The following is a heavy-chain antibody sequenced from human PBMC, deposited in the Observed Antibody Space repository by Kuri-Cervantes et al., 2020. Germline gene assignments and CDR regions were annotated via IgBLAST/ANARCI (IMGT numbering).Heavy chain of an antibody. D-gene: IGHD5-18*01. CDR3: ARGPLGGYSYGYFYNY. CDR2: IWYDGSNK. J-gene: IGHJ4*02. Sequence: GESLKISCAASGFPFSSYGMHWVRQAPGKGLEWVAVIWYDGSNKYYADSVKGRFTISRDNSKNTLYLQMNSLRAEDTAVYYCARGPLGGYSYGYFYNYWGQGTRVTVSS. CDR1: GFPFSSYG. V-gene: IGHV3-33*01.